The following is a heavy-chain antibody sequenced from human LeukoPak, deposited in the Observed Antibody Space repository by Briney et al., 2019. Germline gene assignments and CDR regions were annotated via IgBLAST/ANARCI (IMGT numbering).Heavy chain of an antibody. CDR2: IYNDGST. CDR3: ARDSAFSDYAN. CDR1: GFTVSSDY. J-gene: IGHJ4*02. Sequence: GGSLRLSCLASGFTVSSDYMSWVRQAPGKGLEWVSIIYNDGSTYYANSEKGRFTISRDNSKHTLYLQMNSLRADDTAIYYCARDSAFSDYANWGQGTLVTVSS. D-gene: IGHD4-17*01. V-gene: IGHV3-66*01.